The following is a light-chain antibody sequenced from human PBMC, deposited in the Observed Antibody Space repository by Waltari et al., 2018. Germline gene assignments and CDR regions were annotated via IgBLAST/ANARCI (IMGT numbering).Light chain of an antibody. CDR3: AAWDDSLNGWV. CDR1: SSNIGRNT. CDR2: SNN. J-gene: IGLJ3*02. V-gene: IGLV1-44*01. Sequence: QSVLPQPPSASGTPGQRVPISCSGSSSNIGRNTVNWYQQLPGTAPKLLIDSNNQRPSGVPDRFSGSKSGTSASLAIGGLQSEDEANYYCAAWDDSLNGWVFGGGTKLTVL.